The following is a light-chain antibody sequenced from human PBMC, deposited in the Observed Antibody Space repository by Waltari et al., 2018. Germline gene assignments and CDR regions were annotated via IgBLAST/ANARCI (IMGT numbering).Light chain of an antibody. CDR1: SGLASSTSY. CDR3: SMYMGSGIWV. V-gene: IGLV8-61*01. CDR2: KGN. J-gene: IGLJ3*02. Sequence: QTVLTQEPSLSVSPGGTVTLTCALSSGLASSTSYATWYQQTPGQAPRALVYKGNGRTSGGPGRLSGSIRGNKASLAITGAQADDESDYDCSMYMGSGIWVIGAGTKLTVL.